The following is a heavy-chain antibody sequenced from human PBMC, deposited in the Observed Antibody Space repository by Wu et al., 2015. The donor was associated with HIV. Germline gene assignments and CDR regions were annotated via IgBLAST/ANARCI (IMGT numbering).Heavy chain of an antibody. V-gene: IGHV1-2*02. Sequence: QVQLVQSGAEVKKPGASVKVSCQTSGYTSTGHYTHWVRQAPGQRPEWMGWMNPNSGGTTYAPNFQGRVAMTRDTATSTAYLELNSLRSDDTAVYYCARDYCSGTFCHYFFDSWGRGNPRSPSPQ. CDR3: ARDYCSGTFCHYFFDS. D-gene: IGHD2-15*01. CDR2: MNPNSGGT. CDR1: GYTSTGHY. J-gene: IGHJ4*02.